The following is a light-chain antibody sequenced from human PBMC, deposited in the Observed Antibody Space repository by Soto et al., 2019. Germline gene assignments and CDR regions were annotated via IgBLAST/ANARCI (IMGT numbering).Light chain of an antibody. CDR1: QDISNY. V-gene: IGKV1-17*03. CDR3: LQHNGYPLT. CDR2: AAS. J-gene: IGKJ1*01. Sequence: DIQMTQSPSAMSASVGDRVTITCRASQDISNYLAWFQQKPGKGPKRLIYAASSLQSGVPSRFSGSGSGTEFTLTISSLQPEDFATYYCLQHNGYPLTFGQGTKVEIK.